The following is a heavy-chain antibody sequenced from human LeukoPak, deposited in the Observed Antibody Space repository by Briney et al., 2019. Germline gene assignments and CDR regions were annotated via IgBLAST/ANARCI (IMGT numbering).Heavy chain of an antibody. Sequence: ASVKVSCKASGGTFSSYAISWVRQAPGQGLEWMGRIIPILGMANYAQKFQGRVTITADKSTSTAYMELSSLRSEDTAVYYCARDPTVAGTGWTDYWGQGTLVTVSS. V-gene: IGHV1-69*04. CDR2: IIPILGMA. CDR3: ARDPTVAGTGWTDY. D-gene: IGHD6-19*01. CDR1: GGTFSSYA. J-gene: IGHJ4*02.